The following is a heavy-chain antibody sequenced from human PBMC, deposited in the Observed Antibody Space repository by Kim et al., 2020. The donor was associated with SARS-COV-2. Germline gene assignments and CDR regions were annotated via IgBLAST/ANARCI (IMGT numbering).Heavy chain of an antibody. CDR3: AVPTYYDFWSGYYPFDY. Sequence: CQGRVTITRDTSASTAYMELSSLRSEDTAVYYCAVPTYYDFWSGYYPFDYWGQGTLVTVSS. V-gene: IGHV1-3*01. J-gene: IGHJ4*02. D-gene: IGHD3-3*01.